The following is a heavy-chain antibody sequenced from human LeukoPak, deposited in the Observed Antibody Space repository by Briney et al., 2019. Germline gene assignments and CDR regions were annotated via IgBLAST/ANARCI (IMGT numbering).Heavy chain of an antibody. D-gene: IGHD4-17*01. V-gene: IGHV4-59*08. CDR2: IYYSGGT. J-gene: IGHJ5*02. CDR3: ARIGDPNWFDP. Sequence: PSETLSLTCSVSGGSISSYYWSWIRQPPGKGLEWIGYIYYSGGTNYNPSLKSRVTISVDMSKNQFSLKLSSVTAADTAVYYCARIGDPNWFDPWGQGTLVTVSS. CDR1: GGSISSYY.